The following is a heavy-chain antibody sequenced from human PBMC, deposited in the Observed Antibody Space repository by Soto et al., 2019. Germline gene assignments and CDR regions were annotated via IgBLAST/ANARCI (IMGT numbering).Heavy chain of an antibody. V-gene: IGHV1-46*01. CDR3: ARGDTAMVPFDY. CDR2: INPSGGST. CDR1: RYAFTSYY. D-gene: IGHD5-18*01. Sequence: ASVKVSCKASRYAFTSYYMHWVRQAPGQGLEWMGIINPSGGSTSYAQKFQGRVTMTRDTSTSTVYMELSSLRSEDTAVYYCARGDTAMVPFDYWGQGTLVTVSS. J-gene: IGHJ4*02.